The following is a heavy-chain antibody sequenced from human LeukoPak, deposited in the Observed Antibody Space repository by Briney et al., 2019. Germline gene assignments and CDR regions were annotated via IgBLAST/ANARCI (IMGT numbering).Heavy chain of an antibody. Sequence: TPSETLSLTCTVSGGSISSGGYYWSWIRQHPGKGLEWIGYIHYSGSTYYNPSLKSRVTILVDTSKNQFSLKLSSVTAADTAVYYCARLARDAFDIWGQGTMVTVSS. J-gene: IGHJ3*02. V-gene: IGHV4-31*03. CDR1: GGSISSGGYY. CDR3: ARLARDAFDI. CDR2: IHYSGST.